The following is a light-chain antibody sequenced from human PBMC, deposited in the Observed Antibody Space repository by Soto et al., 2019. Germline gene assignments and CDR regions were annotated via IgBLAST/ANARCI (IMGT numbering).Light chain of an antibody. CDR3: LLYYVYGGGQPLV. Sequence: QAVVTQEPSLTVSPGGTVTLTCASSTGVVTSGYFPSWFQQKPGQAPRALIYNTNNKYSWTPARFSGSLLGVRAALTLSGAQPEDEAEYYCLLYYVYGGGQPLVFGGGTKLTVL. J-gene: IGLJ2*01. V-gene: IGLV7-43*01. CDR1: TGVVTSGYF. CDR2: NTN.